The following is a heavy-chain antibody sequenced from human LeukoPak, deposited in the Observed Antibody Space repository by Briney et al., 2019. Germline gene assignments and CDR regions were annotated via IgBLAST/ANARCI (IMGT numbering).Heavy chain of an antibody. D-gene: IGHD1-14*01. J-gene: IGHJ6*02. CDR2: ISGSGGST. CDR3: AKHVTPLLFGMDV. CDR1: GFTFSSYA. Sequence: GGSLRLSCAASGFTFSSYAMSWGRQAPGKGLEWVSAISGSGGSTYYADSVKGRFTISRDNSKNTLYLQMNSLRAEDTAVYYCAKHVTPLLFGMDVWGQGTTVTVSS. V-gene: IGHV3-23*01.